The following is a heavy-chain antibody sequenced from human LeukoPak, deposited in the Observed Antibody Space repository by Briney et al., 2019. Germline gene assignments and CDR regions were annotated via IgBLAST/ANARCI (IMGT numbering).Heavy chain of an antibody. CDR2: INPNSGGT. Sequence: ASVKVSCKASGYTFTGYYMHWVRPAAGQGLEWMGWINPNSGGTNYAQKFQGRVTMSRDTSISTAYMELSRLRSDDTAVYYCARDPGPLTIFGVLYYMDVWGKGTTVTVSS. CDR3: ARDPGPLTIFGVLYYMDV. D-gene: IGHD3-3*01. J-gene: IGHJ6*03. CDR1: GYTFTGYY. V-gene: IGHV1-2*02.